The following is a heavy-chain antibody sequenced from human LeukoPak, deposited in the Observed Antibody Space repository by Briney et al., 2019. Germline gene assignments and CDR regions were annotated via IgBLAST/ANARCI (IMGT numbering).Heavy chain of an antibody. D-gene: IGHD1-14*01. CDR3: ARASEPNCFDP. J-gene: IGHJ5*02. CDR2: IYYTGIT. V-gene: IGHV4-39*07. CDR1: GGSISSSSYY. Sequence: SETLSLTCTVSGGSISSSSYYWGWIRQPPGKGLEWIGIIYYTGITYYNPSLKSRVTISVDTSKNQFSLKLSSVTAADTAVYYCARASEPNCFDPWGQGTLVTVSS.